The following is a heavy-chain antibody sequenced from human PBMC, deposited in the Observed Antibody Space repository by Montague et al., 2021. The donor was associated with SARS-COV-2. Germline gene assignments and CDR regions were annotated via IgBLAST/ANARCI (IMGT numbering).Heavy chain of an antibody. Sequence: SETLSLTCAVYGGSFSTYSWNWIRQPPGKGLECIGEIYHGGSTTYNPSLKSRVTISADTSKNQFSLKLTSVAAADTAVYYCARLGDAVVPPPLLVVGPYYSYDDMDVWGKGTTVTVSS. V-gene: IGHV4-34*01. CDR2: IYHGGST. CDR3: ARLGDAVVPPPLLVVGPYYSYDDMDV. J-gene: IGHJ6*03. CDR1: GGSFSTYS. D-gene: IGHD4-23*01.